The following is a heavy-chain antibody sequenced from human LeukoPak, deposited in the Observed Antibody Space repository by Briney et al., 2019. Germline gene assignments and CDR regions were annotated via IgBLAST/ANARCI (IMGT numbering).Heavy chain of an antibody. D-gene: IGHD6-13*01. V-gene: IGHV3-30-3*01. J-gene: IGHJ4*02. CDR3: AIAAAGSFDY. CDR1: GFTFSSYA. CDR2: ISYDGSNK. Sequence: PGGSLRLSCAASGFTFSSYAMHWVRQAPGKGLEWVAVISYDGSNKYYADSAKGRFTISRDNSKNTLYLQMNSLRAEDTAVYYCAIAAAGSFDYWGQGTLVTVSS.